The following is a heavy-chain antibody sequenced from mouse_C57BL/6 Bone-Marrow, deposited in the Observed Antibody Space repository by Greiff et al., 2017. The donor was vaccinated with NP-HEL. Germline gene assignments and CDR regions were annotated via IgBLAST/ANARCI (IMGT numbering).Heavy chain of an antibody. J-gene: IGHJ1*03. CDR1: GYSITSDY. CDR3: ARYYYYGSSYVGYWYFDV. V-gene: IGHV3-8*01. CDR2: ISYSGST. D-gene: IGHD1-1*01. Sequence: EVKLVESGPGLTKPSQTLSLTCSVTGYSITSDYWNWIRKFPGNKLEYMGYISYSGSTYYNPSLKSRISITRDTSKNQYYLQLNSVTTEDTATYYCARYYYYGSSYVGYWYFDVWGTGTTVTVSS.